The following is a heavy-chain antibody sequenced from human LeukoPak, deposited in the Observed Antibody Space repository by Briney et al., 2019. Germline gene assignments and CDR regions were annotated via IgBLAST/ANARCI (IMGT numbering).Heavy chain of an antibody. J-gene: IGHJ4*02. CDR3: GKDRFNSYGYDY. CDR2: IYSGGST. CDR1: GFTVSSNY. Sequence: PGGSLRLSCAASGFTVSSNYMSWVRQAPGKGLEWVSVIYSGGSTYYADSAKGRFTLSRDNSKNTLYLQMNSLRAEDTAVYYCGKDRFNSYGYDYWGQGTLVTVSS. V-gene: IGHV3-53*01. D-gene: IGHD5-18*01.